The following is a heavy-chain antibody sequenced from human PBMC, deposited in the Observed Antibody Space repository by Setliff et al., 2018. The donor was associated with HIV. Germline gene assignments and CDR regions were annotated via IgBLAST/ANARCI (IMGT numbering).Heavy chain of an antibody. D-gene: IGHD3-22*01. CDR2: IYHSGST. Sequence: TSETLSLTCAVSGYSLSSGYFWGWIRQPPGKELEWIGSIYHSGSTYYNPSLKSRVTISVDTSKNQFSLKLSSVTAADTAVYYCASTSRRLGDSSGNEGAFDIWGQGTMVTVSS. J-gene: IGHJ3*02. CDR1: GYSLSSGYF. CDR3: ASTSRRLGDSSGNEGAFDI. V-gene: IGHV4-38-2*01.